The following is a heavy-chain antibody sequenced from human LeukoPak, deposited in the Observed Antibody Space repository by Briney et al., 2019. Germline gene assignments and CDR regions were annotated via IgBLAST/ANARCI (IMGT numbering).Heavy chain of an antibody. D-gene: IGHD6-19*01. Sequence: GSLRLSCAASGFTFTTFWMSWVRQAPGKGLEWVANIKQDGSERYYVDSVKGRFTISRDNAKNSLYLQMNSLRAEDTGVYYCAGSGWQVYLDYWGQGALVTVPS. V-gene: IGHV3-7*01. CDR2: IKQDGSER. CDR3: AGSGWQVYLDY. CDR1: GFTFTTFW. J-gene: IGHJ4*02.